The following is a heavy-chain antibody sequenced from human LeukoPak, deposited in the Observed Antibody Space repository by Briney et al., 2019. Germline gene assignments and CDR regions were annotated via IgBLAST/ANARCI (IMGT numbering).Heavy chain of an antibody. CDR1: GASVSGDSISSYY. CDR3: AREAYTSGWYLDY. D-gene: IGHD6-19*01. Sequence: SETLSLTCTVSGASVSGDSISSYYWSWIRQPPGKGLEWIGSIYYSGSTNYNPSLKSRVTFSVDMSRNQFSLKVNSVAAADTAVYYCAREAYTSGWYLDYWGQGTLVIVSS. CDR2: IYYSGST. J-gene: IGHJ4*02. V-gene: IGHV4-61*01.